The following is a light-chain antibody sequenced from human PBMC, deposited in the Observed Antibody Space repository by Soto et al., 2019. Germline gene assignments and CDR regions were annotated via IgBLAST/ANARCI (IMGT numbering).Light chain of an antibody. Sequence: DIQMTQSPSTLPASVGDRVTITCRASQSISNWLAWDQQKPGTAPKLLIYHASTLESGVPSRFSGSGSGTEFTLTISSLQPDDFATYYCQQYNSYSFGQGTKVEIK. J-gene: IGKJ1*01. CDR1: QSISNW. V-gene: IGKV1-5*01. CDR2: HAS. CDR3: QQYNSYS.